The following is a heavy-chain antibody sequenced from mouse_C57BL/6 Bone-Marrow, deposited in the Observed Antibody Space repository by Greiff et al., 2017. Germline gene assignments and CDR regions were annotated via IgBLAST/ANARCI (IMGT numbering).Heavy chain of an antibody. V-gene: IGHV5-4*01. CDR3: ARDYYYGYYYAMDY. D-gene: IGHD1-1*01. CDR2: ISDGGSYT. Sequence: EVMLVESGGGLVKPGGSLKLSCAASGFTFSSYAMSWVRQTPEKRLEWVATISDGGSYTYYPDNVKGRFTISRDNAKNNLYLQMSHLQSEDTAMYYCARDYYYGYYYAMDYWGQGTSVTVSS. J-gene: IGHJ4*01. CDR1: GFTFSSYA.